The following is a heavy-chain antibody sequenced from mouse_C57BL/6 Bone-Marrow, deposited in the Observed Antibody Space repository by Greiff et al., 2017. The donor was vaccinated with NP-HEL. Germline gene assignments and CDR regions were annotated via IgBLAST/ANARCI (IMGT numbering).Heavy chain of an antibody. CDR3: ARSPWATVVATYYFDY. Sequence: LQESGAELARPGASVKMSCKASGYTFTDYYINWVKQRPGQGLEWIGWIFTGSGSTYYNEKFKGKATLTVDKSSSTAYMLLSSLTFEDSAVYFGARSPWATVVATYYFDYWCQGTTLTVSS. CDR2: IFTGSGST. D-gene: IGHD1-1*01. J-gene: IGHJ2*01. V-gene: IGHV1-75*01. CDR1: GYTFTDYY.